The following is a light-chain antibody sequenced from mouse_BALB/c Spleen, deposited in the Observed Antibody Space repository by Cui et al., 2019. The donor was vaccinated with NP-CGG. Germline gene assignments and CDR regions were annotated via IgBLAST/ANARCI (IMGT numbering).Light chain of an antibody. J-gene: IGLJ1*01. V-gene: IGLV1*01. Sequence: QPVVVTEYALTTSPGETVTLTCRSSTGAVTTSNYANWVQEKPDHLFTGLIGGTNNRAPGVPARFSGSLIGDKAALTITGAQTEDEAIYFCALWYSNHWVFGGGTKLTVL. CDR3: ALWYSNHWV. CDR1: TGAVTTSNY. CDR2: GTN.